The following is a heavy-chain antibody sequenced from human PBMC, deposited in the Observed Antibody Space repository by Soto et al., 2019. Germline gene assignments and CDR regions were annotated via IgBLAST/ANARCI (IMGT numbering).Heavy chain of an antibody. Sequence: PSETLSLTWAVSDDSISTYFWTWIRQPPGKGLEWIGFISYSGSSNYNPSLKSRVTISVDTSKNQFSLKLNSVTAADTAVYYCARRRGYRAQAKYYYYMDVWGKGTTVTVSS. CDR3: ARRRGYRAQAKYYYYMDV. CDR1: DDSISTYF. J-gene: IGHJ6*03. V-gene: IGHV4-59*08. CDR2: ISYSGSS. D-gene: IGHD5-12*01.